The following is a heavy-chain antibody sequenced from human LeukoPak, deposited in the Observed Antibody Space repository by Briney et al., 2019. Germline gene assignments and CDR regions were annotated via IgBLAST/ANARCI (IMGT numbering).Heavy chain of an antibody. D-gene: IGHD5-18*01. CDR2: IIPIFGTA. CDR3: AREREPTTWIQLWLNNPRFDY. V-gene: IGHV1-69*13. CDR1: GGTFISYA. J-gene: IGHJ4*02. Sequence: ASVTVSCKASGGTFISYAISWVRQAPGQGLEWTGGIIPIFGTANYAQKFQGRVTITADESTSTAYMELSSLRSEDTAVYYCAREREPTTWIQLWLNNPRFDYWGQGTLVTVSS.